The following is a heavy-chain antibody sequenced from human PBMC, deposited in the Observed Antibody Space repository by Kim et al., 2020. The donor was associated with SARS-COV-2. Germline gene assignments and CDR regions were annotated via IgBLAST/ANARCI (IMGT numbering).Heavy chain of an antibody. CDR3: ATLYSSSWYRCDY. J-gene: IGHJ4*02. CDR2: INSDGSST. D-gene: IGHD6-13*01. V-gene: IGHV3-74*01. Sequence: GGSLRLSCAASGFTFSSYWMHWVRQAPGKGLVWVSRINSDGSSTSYADSVKGRFTISRDNAKNTLYLQMNSLRAEDTAVYYCATLYSSSWYRCDYWGQGTLVTVSS. CDR1: GFTFSSYW.